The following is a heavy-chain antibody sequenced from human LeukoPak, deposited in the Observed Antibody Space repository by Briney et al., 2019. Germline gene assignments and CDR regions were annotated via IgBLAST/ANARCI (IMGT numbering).Heavy chain of an antibody. CDR2: INPYSGVT. Sequence: ASVKVSCKASGYTFIGHYIHWMRQAPGQGLEWVGWINPYSGVTNYADNFQGRVTLTRETSSSTAYMELTSLRSDDTAVYYCARDHIDDSSTSVPGTDGFDPWVQGTLVTVSS. CDR1: GYTFIGHY. J-gene: IGHJ5*02. D-gene: IGHD2-21*01. CDR3: ARDHIDDSSTSVPGTDGFDP. V-gene: IGHV1-2*02.